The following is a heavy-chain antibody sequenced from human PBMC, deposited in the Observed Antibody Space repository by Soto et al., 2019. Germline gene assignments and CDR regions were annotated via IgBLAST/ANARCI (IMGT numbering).Heavy chain of an antibody. V-gene: IGHV3-21*01. J-gene: IGHJ4*02. CDR1: GFTFSIST. Sequence: EVQLVESGGGLVKSGGSLTLSCAASGFTFSISTMIWVRQAPGKRLEWVSSISSGSTYFYYADSVKGRFSISRDNAKRSLFLQINSLRVEDTAVYYCARGDGTGLHSSGWSPRFWGQGTLVTVSS. D-gene: IGHD6-13*01. CDR3: ARGDGTGLHSSGWSPRF. CDR2: ISSGSTYF.